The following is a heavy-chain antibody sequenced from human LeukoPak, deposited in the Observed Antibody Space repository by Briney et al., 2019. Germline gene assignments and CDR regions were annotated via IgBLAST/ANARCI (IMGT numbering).Heavy chain of an antibody. CDR1: GFTFSSYW. CDR3: ARDGRGYSGYDPDY. J-gene: IGHJ4*02. CDR2: IKQDGSEK. Sequence: GGSLRLSCAASGFTFSSYWMSWVRQAPGKGLEWVANIKQDGSEKYYVDSVKGRFTISRDNAKNSLYLQMNSLRAEDTAVYYCARDGRGYSGYDPDYWGQGTLVTVSS. V-gene: IGHV3-7*01. D-gene: IGHD5-12*01.